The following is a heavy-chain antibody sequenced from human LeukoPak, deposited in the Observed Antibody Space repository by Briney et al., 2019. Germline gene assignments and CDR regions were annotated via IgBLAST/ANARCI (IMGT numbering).Heavy chain of an antibody. V-gene: IGHV3-48*03. D-gene: IGHD6-19*01. CDR2: ISSSGSTI. Sequence: GGSLRLSCAASGFTFSSYEMNWVRQAPGKGLEWVSYISSSGSTIYYADSVRGRFTISRDNSKNTLYLQMNSLRAEDTAVYYCARAYSSGWPPSDYWGQGTLVTVSS. CDR1: GFTFSSYE. CDR3: ARAYSSGWPPSDY. J-gene: IGHJ4*02.